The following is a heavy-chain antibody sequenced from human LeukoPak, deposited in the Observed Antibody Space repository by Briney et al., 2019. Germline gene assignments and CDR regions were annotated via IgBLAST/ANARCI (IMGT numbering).Heavy chain of an antibody. CDR2: IYYSGST. Sequence: SETLSLTCTVSGGSISSYYWSWIRQPPGKGLEWIGYIYYSGSTNYNPSLKSRVTISVDTSKNQFSLKLSSVTAADTAVYYCASITGNCGGDCYLLSWGQGTLVTVSS. CDR3: ASITGNCGGDCYLLS. D-gene: IGHD2-21*02. J-gene: IGHJ5*02. CDR1: GGSISSYY. V-gene: IGHV4-59*08.